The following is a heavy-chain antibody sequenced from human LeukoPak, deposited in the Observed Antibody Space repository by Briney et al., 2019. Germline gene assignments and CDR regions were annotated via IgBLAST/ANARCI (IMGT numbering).Heavy chain of an antibody. CDR1: GYTFTSYY. CDR2: INPSGGST. CDR3: GRGGHRPGGEYYYDSSGYSGSRYFDY. Sequence: ASVKVSCKASGYTFTSYYMHWVRQAPGQGLEWMGIINPSGGSTSYAQKFQGRVTMTRDTSTSTVYMELSSLRSEDTAVYYWGRGGHRPGGEYYYDSSGYSGSRYFDYWGQGTLVTVSS. V-gene: IGHV1-46*01. J-gene: IGHJ4*02. D-gene: IGHD3-22*01.